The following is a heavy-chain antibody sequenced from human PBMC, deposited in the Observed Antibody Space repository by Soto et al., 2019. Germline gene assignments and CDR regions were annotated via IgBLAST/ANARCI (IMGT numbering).Heavy chain of an antibody. V-gene: IGHV4-59*01. J-gene: IGHJ4*02. D-gene: IGHD6-13*01. CDR2: ISYSGST. Sequence: SETLALTCTVSSDSISRYYWSWIRQPPGKRLEWIGYISYSGSTDYNPSLKSRVTISGDTSKNQFSLKVSSVTAADTAVYYCARGPSWQLPFHYWGQGTLVTVSS. CDR3: ARGPSWQLPFHY. CDR1: SDSISRYY.